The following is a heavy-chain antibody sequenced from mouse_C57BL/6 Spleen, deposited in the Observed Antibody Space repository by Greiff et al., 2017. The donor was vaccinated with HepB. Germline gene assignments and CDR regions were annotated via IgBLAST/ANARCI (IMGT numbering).Heavy chain of an antibody. CDR1: GYTFTSYW. Sequence: QVQLQQPGAELVMPGASVKLSCKASGYTFTSYWIHWVKQRPGQGLEWIGEIDPADSYTNYNQKFKGKSTLTVDKSSSTAYMQLSSLTSEDSAVYYCARRYGSSHWYFDVWGTGTTVTVSS. CDR3: ARRYGSSHWYFDV. D-gene: IGHD1-1*01. CDR2: IDPADSYT. J-gene: IGHJ1*03. V-gene: IGHV1-69*01.